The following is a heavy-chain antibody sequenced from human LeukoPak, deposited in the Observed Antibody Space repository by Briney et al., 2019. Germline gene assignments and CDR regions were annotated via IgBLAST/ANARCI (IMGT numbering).Heavy chain of an antibody. D-gene: IGHD2-2*01. J-gene: IGHJ6*03. CDR2: IIPIFGTA. V-gene: IGHV1-69*05. Sequence: GSSVKVSCKASGGTFSSYAISWVRQAPGQGLEWMGGIIPIFGTANYAQKFQGRVTITTDESTSTAYMELSSLRSEDTAVYYCARDSGIVVVPAAISSYYYYMDVWGKGTTVTVSS. CDR3: ARDSGIVVVPAAISSYYYYMDV. CDR1: GGTFSSYA.